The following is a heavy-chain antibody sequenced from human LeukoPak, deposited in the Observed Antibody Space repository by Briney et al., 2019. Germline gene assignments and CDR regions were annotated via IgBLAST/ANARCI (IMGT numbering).Heavy chain of an antibody. J-gene: IGHJ5*02. CDR3: ARPVRGP. CDR2: INHSGST. CDR1: GYSISSSYY. V-gene: IGHV4-38-2*02. Sequence: SETLSLTCTVSGYSISSSYYWSWIRQPPGKGLEWIGEINHSGSTNYNPSLKSRVTISVDTSTNQFSLKVSSVTAADTAMYYCARPVRGPWGQGTLVTVSS.